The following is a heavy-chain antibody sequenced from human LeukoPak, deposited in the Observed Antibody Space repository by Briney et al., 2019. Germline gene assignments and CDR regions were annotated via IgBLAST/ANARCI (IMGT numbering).Heavy chain of an antibody. D-gene: IGHD3-22*01. V-gene: IGHV3-21*01. CDR3: ARRGEDDSPYY. CDR2: ISSSSSYI. Sequence: GGSLRLSCAASGFTFSSYNMNWVRQAPGKGLEWVSSISSSSSYIYYVDSVKGRFTISRDNAKNSLYLQMNSLRAEDTAVYYCARRGEDDSPYYWGQGTLVTVSS. J-gene: IGHJ4*02. CDR1: GFTFSSYN.